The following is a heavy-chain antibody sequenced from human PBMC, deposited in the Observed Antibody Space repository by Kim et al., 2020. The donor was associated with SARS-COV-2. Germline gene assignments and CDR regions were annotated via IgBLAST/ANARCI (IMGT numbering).Heavy chain of an antibody. CDR3: ARVGDHNSYGSFDL. J-gene: IGHJ2*01. D-gene: IGHD1-1*01. Sequence: GGSLRLSCAASGFTFSSYCMSWVRQAPGKGLEWVSTIKKDGSEKYYVDSVKGRFTISGDNAKNSLYLQMNTLRAEDTAVYYCARVGDHNSYGSFDLWGRG. CDR1: GFTFSSYC. CDR2: IKKDGSEK. V-gene: IGHV3-7*01.